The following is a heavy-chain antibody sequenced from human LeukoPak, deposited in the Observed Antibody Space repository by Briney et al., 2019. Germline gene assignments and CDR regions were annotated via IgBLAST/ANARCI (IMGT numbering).Heavy chain of an antibody. CDR1: GFPLSNYG. D-gene: IGHD3-3*01. Sequence: PGGSLRLSFAAPGFPLSNYGIHWGPQAPGKGLEWVANISYDGSNKYYADSVKGRFTISRDNSKNTLFLQMNSLRAEDTAVYYCAKSVVYYDFWSLPNDYWGQGTLVTVSS. V-gene: IGHV3-30*18. CDR2: ISYDGSNK. CDR3: AKSVVYYDFWSLPNDY. J-gene: IGHJ4*02.